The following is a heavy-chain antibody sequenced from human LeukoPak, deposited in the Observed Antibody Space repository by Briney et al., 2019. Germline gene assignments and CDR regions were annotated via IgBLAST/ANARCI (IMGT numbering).Heavy chain of an antibody. D-gene: IGHD2-2*01. J-gene: IGHJ1*01. V-gene: IGHV3-23*01. Sequence: GGSLRPSCAASGFTFSTYAMSWGREAPGKGREWVSGISGSGGSTYYADSVKGRFTISRDNSKNTLYLQMNSLRAEDTAVYYCAKYCSSTSCYGDFQHWGQGTLVTVSS. CDR1: GFTFSTYA. CDR2: ISGSGGST. CDR3: AKYCSSTSCYGDFQH.